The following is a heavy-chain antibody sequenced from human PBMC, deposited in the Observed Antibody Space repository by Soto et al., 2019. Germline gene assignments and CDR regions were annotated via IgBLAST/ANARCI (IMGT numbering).Heavy chain of an antibody. J-gene: IGHJ3*02. D-gene: IGHD6-19*01. Sequence: GGSLRLSCAASGFTFSSYAMSWVRQAPGKGLEWVSAISGSGGSTYYADSVKGRFTISRDNSKNTLYLQMNSLRAEDTAVYYCAKDRTLIAVASDAFDIWGQGTMVTVSS. V-gene: IGHV3-23*01. CDR1: GFTFSSYA. CDR3: AKDRTLIAVASDAFDI. CDR2: ISGSGGST.